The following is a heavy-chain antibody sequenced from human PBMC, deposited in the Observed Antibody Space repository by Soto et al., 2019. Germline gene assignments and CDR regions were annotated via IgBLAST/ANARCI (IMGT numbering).Heavy chain of an antibody. CDR3: ARRGYDFWSGLDV. CDR2: IDPTDSFT. V-gene: IGHV5-10-1*03. Sequence: EVQLVQSGAEVKKPGESLRISCKGSGYNFTSYWIIWVRQMPVKGLEWMGNIDPTDSFTNYSPSFQGHVTISTDKSMSPAYLQRGTLKASDTAMYYCARRGYDFWSGLDVWGQGTTVTISS. CDR1: GYNFTSYW. D-gene: IGHD3-3*01. J-gene: IGHJ6*02.